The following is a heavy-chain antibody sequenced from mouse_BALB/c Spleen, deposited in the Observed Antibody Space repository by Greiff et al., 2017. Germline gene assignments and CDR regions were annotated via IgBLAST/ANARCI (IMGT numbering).Heavy chain of an antibody. CDR2: IDPANGNT. V-gene: IGHV14-3*02. Sequence: DVHLVESGAELVKPGASVKLSCTASGFNIKDTYMHWVKQRPEQGLEWIGRIDPANGNTKYDPKFQGKATITADTSSNTAYLQLSSLTSEDTAVYYCARWEVRIAYWGQGTLVTVSA. J-gene: IGHJ3*01. D-gene: IGHD2-14*01. CDR3: ARWEVRIAY. CDR1: GFNIKDTY.